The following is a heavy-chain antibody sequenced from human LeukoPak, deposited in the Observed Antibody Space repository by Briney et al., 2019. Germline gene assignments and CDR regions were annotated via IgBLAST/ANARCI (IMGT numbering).Heavy chain of an antibody. J-gene: IGHJ4*02. Sequence: SVKVSCKASGGTFSSYAISWVRQAPGQGLEWMGRIIPILGIANYAQKFQGRATITADKSTSTAYMELSSLRSEDTAVYYCARDRYYDSSGYSRNHFDYWGQGTLVTVSS. CDR1: GGTFSSYA. CDR2: IIPILGIA. D-gene: IGHD3-22*01. CDR3: ARDRYYDSSGYSRNHFDY. V-gene: IGHV1-69*04.